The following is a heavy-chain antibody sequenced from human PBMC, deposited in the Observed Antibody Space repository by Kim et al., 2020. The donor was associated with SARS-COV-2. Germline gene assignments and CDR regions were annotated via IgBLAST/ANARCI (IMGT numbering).Heavy chain of an antibody. Sequence: SQTLSLTCAISGDSVSSNSVVWIWIRQSPSRGLEWLGRTYYTSKWFNDYAVSVKSRININPDTSKNQFSLQLNSVTPEDTAVYYCARGRNYAFDYWGQGTLVTVSS. J-gene: IGHJ4*02. CDR2: TYYTSKWFN. CDR1: GDSVSSNSVV. CDR3: ARGRNYAFDY. V-gene: IGHV6-1*01. D-gene: IGHD4-4*01.